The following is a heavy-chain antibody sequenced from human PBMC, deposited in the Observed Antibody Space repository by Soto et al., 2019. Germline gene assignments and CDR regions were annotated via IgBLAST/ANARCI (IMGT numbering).Heavy chain of an antibody. CDR2: TYYRSIWQA. D-gene: IGHD2-2*01. V-gene: IGHV6-1*01. CDR3: ARLVDNSWLDH. CDR1: GDSVSSNDAV. J-gene: IGHJ5*02. Sequence: QVQLQQSGPGLVKPSQTLSLTCAISGDSVSSNDAVWNWIRQSPSRGLEWLGSTYYRSIWQAEYAVSVKGRMTINPSATTNQFSLHLNSVTPEDTAMYYCARLVDNSWLDHWGQGTLVTVSA.